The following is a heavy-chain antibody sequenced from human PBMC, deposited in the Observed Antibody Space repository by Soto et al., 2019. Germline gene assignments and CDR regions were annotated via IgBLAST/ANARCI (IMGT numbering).Heavy chain of an antibody. Sequence: YWSWIRQPPGEGLEWIGHIHYSGSTNYNPSLKSRVTILVDTSKNQFSLNLTSVTAADTAVYYCARQHSSSFRFRYYYYYMDVWGKGTTVTVSS. V-gene: IGHV4-59*08. J-gene: IGHJ6*03. D-gene: IGHD6-6*01. CDR2: IHYSGST. CDR1: Y. CDR3: ARQHSSSFRFRYYYYYMDV.